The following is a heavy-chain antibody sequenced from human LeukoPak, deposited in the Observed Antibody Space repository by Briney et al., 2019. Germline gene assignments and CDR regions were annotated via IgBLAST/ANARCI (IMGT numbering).Heavy chain of an antibody. CDR2: IIPIFGTA. CDR3: ARLYGSGSYKFDP. D-gene: IGHD3-10*01. J-gene: IGHJ5*02. V-gene: IGHV1-69*13. Sequence: SVKVSCKASGGTFSSYAISWVRQAPGQGLEWMGGIIPIFGTANYAQKFQGRVTITADESTSTAYMELSSLRSEDTAVYYCARLYGSGSYKFDPWGQGTLVTVSS. CDR1: GGTFSSYA.